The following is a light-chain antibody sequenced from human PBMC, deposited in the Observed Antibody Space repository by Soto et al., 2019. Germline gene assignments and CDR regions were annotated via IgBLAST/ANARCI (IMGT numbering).Light chain of an antibody. V-gene: IGKV3-15*01. J-gene: IGKJ1*01. CDR2: GAS. CDR3: QQYNKWPRT. CDR1: QSVRSN. Sequence: EIVMTQSPAILSVSPGERATLSCRASQSVRSNLAWYQQKPGQAPRLLIYGASTRATGLPARFSGSGSGTEFTLTISSLQSEDFAVYYCQQYNKWPRTFGQGTKVEIK.